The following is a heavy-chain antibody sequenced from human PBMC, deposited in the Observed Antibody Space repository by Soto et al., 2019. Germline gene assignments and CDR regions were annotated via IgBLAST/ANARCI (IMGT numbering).Heavy chain of an antibody. CDR3: ARVTGVTYYDFWGGGRVFDY. CDR1: GYTFTGYY. V-gene: IGHV1-2*02. J-gene: IGHJ4*02. Sequence: VASVKVSCKASGYTFTGYYMHWVRQAPGQGLEWMGWINPNSGGTNYAQKFQGRVTMTRDTSISTAYMELSRLRSDDTAVYYCARVTGVTYYDFWGGGRVFDYWGQGTLVTVSS. D-gene: IGHD3-3*01. CDR2: INPNSGGT.